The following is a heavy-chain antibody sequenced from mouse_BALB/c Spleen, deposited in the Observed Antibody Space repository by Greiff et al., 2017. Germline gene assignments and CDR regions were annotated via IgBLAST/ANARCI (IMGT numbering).Heavy chain of an antibody. D-gene: IGHD2-4*01. CDR1: GYTFTSYT. Sequence: QVQLQQSAAELARPGASVKMSCKASGYTFTSYTMHWVKQRPGQGLEWIGYINPSSGYTEYNQKFKDKTTLTADKSSSTAYMQLSSLTSEDSAVYYCARRDYDYEKGAMDYWGQGTSVTVSS. CDR3: ARRDYDYEKGAMDY. CDR2: INPSSGYT. J-gene: IGHJ4*01. V-gene: IGHV1-4*02.